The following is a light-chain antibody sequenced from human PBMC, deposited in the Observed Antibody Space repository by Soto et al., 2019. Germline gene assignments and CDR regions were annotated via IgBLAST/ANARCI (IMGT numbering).Light chain of an antibody. Sequence: AIRMTQSPSSFSASTGDRVTITCRASQGISSYLAWYQQKPGKAPKLLIYAASTLQSGVPSRFSGSGSGTDFTLTISCLQSEDFATYYFQQYYSYPLYTFGQGTKLEIK. CDR2: AAS. CDR1: QGISSY. J-gene: IGKJ2*01. CDR3: QQYYSYPLYT. V-gene: IGKV1-8*01.